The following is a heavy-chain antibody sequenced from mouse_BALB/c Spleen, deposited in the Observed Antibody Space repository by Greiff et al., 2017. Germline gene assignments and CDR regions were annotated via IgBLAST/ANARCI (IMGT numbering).Heavy chain of an antibody. CDR2: ISSGGSYT. CDR3: TRDSGGWDY. V-gene: IGHV5-6-4*01. Sequence: EVQLVESGGGLVKPGGSLKLSCAASGYTFSSYTMSWVRQTPGKGLEWVATISSGGSYTYYPDSVKGRFTMSRDNAENTQYLQLSSLKSEDTAMYYCTRDSGGWDYWGQGTTLTVSS. CDR1: GYTFSSYT. J-gene: IGHJ2*01. D-gene: IGHD2-3*01.